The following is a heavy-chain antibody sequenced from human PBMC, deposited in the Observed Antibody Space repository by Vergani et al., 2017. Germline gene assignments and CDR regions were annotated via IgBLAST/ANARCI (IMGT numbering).Heavy chain of an antibody. V-gene: IGHV4-39*01. D-gene: IGHD5-24*01. Sequence: QLQLQESGPGLVKPSETLSLTCAVSGVSIRTTSYYWGWVRQSPGKGLEWIGSLLYSGTAYYNPSLKSRVTISADTSKNQFSLRLHSLTAADTAVYSCARPLREGRDGYVTGAFDLWGQGTVVIVSS. J-gene: IGHJ3*01. CDR1: GVSIRTTSYY. CDR2: LLYSGTA. CDR3: ARPLREGRDGYVTGAFDL.